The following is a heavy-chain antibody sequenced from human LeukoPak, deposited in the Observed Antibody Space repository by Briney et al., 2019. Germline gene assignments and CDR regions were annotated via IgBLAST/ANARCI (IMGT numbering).Heavy chain of an antibody. V-gene: IGHV3-11*04. Sequence: VGSLRLSCAASGFTFSDYYMSWIRQAPGKGLEWVSYISSSGSTIYYADSVKGRFTISRDNAKNSLYLQMNSLRAEDTAVYYCARATFYYGSGSYFRYFDYWGQGTLVTVSS. CDR3: ARATFYYGSGSYFRYFDY. J-gene: IGHJ4*02. D-gene: IGHD3-10*01. CDR1: GFTFSDYY. CDR2: ISSSGSTI.